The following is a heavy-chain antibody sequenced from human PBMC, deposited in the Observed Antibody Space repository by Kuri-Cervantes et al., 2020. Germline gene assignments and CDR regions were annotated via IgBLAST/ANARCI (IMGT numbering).Heavy chain of an antibody. CDR2: ISSDGSST. J-gene: IGHJ2*01. V-gene: IGHV3-74*01. CDR1: GFTFSNAW. CDR3: ATLRGFTDYGDFYWYFDL. Sequence: GGSLRLSCAASGFTFSNAWMSWVRQAPGKGLEWVSRISSDGSSTIYADSVKGRFTISRDNAKNTLSLQMNSLRVEDTAVYYCATLRGFTDYGDFYWYFDLWGRGTLVTVSS. D-gene: IGHD4-17*01.